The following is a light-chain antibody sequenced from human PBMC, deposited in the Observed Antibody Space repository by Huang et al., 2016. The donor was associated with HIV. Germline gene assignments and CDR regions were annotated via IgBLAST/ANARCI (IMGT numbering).Light chain of an antibody. CDR1: QTISDD. Sequence: DIQMTQSPSSLSASIGDRVTITCRASQTISDDLNWYQQKPGKAPKVLIYDASRLQSGVPSRFSGSGSGTDFTLTSSSLQPEDFATYSCQQTYSTPWTFGQGTKVEIK. CDR2: DAS. V-gene: IGKV1-39*01. J-gene: IGKJ1*01. CDR3: QQTYSTPWT.